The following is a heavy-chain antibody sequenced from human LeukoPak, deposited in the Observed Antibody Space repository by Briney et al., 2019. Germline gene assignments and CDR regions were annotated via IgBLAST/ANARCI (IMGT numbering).Heavy chain of an antibody. J-gene: IGHJ6*02. Sequence: GGSLRLSCAASGFTFSSYSMNWVRQAPGKGLECVSSISSSSSYIYYADSVKGRFTISRDNAKNSLYLQMNSLRAEDTAVYYCARDRYSGYDWRGHYYYYGMDVWGQGTTVTVSS. D-gene: IGHD5-12*01. CDR3: ARDRYSGYDWRGHYYYYGMDV. CDR2: ISSSSSYI. V-gene: IGHV3-21*01. CDR1: GFTFSSYS.